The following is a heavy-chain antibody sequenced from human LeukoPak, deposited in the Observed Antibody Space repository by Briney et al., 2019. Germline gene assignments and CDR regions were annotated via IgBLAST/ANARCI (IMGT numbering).Heavy chain of an antibody. Sequence: SETLSLTCTVSGGSISSGGYYWSWIRQPPGKGLEWIGYIYHSGSTYYNPSLKSRVTISVDRSKNQFSLKLSSVTATDTAVYYCARGRVVPDYFDYWGQGTLVTVSS. V-gene: IGHV4-30-2*01. CDR1: GGSISSGGYY. D-gene: IGHD2-2*01. CDR3: ARGRVVPDYFDY. J-gene: IGHJ4*02. CDR2: IYHSGST.